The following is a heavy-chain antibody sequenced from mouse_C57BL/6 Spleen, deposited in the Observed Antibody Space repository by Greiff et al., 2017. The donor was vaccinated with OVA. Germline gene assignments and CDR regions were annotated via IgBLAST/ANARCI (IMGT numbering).Heavy chain of an antibody. Sequence: QVQLKQPGAELVRPGSSVKLSCKASGYTFTSYWMDWVKQRPGQGLEWIGNIYPSDSETHYNQKFKDKATLTVDKSSSTAYMQLSSLTSEDSAVYYCAREGFDYYGSSYDYWGQGTTLTVSS. CDR1: GYTFTSYW. V-gene: IGHV1-61*01. J-gene: IGHJ2*01. CDR2: IYPSDSET. CDR3: AREGFDYYGSSYDY. D-gene: IGHD1-1*01.